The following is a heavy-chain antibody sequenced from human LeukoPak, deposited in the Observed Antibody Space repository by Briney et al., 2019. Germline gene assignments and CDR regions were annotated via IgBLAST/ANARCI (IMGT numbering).Heavy chain of an antibody. CDR1: GFTFSSYA. CDR3: AKFRLPVYYYDSSGYYFDY. V-gene: IGHV3-23*01. J-gene: IGHJ4*02. CDR2: ISGSGGST. Sequence: PGASLRLSCAASGFTFSSYAMSWVRQAPGKGLEWVSAISGSGGSTYYADSVKGRFTISRDNSKNTLYLRMNSLRAEDTAVYYCAKFRLPVYYYDSSGYYFDYWGQGTLVTVSS. D-gene: IGHD3-22*01.